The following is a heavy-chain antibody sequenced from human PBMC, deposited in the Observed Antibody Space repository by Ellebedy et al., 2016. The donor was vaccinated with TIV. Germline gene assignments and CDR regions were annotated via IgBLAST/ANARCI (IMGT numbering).Heavy chain of an antibody. V-gene: IGHV3-48*03. D-gene: IGHD3-10*01. CDR2: ISSSGSPI. CDR1: GFTFSSYE. Sequence: PGGSLRLSCAASGFTFSSYEMNWVRQAPGRGLEWVSYISSSGSPIYYADSVEGRFTISRDNAKNSLYLQMNSLRPEDTAIYYCARDRLWFGEESDAFDIWGQGTMVTVSS. CDR3: ARDRLWFGEESDAFDI. J-gene: IGHJ3*02.